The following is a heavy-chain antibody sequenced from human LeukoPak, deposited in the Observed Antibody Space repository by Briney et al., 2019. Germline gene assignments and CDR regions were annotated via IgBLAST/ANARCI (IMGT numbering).Heavy chain of an antibody. Sequence: SETLSLTCAVYGGSFSGYYWSWIRQPPGKGLEWIGEINHSGSTNYNPSLKSRVTISVDTSKNQFSLKLSSVTAADTAVYYCASGTYYYDSSGFNWFDPWGRGTLVTVSS. CDR3: ASGTYYYDSSGFNWFDP. V-gene: IGHV4-34*01. CDR2: INHSGST. D-gene: IGHD3-22*01. CDR1: GGSFSGYY. J-gene: IGHJ5*02.